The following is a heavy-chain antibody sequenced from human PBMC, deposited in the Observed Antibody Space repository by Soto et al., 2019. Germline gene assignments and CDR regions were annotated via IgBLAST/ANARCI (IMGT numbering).Heavy chain of an antibody. CDR2: IWYDGSNK. J-gene: IGHJ4*02. Sequence: QVQLVESGGGVVQPGRSLRLSCAASGFTFSSYGMHWVRQAPGKGLEWVAVIWYDGSNKYYADSVKGRFTISRDNSKNPLYLQMNSLRAEDTAVYYCARSRYSSSWCFDYWGQGTLVTVSS. V-gene: IGHV3-33*01. CDR3: ARSRYSSSWCFDY. D-gene: IGHD6-13*01. CDR1: GFTFSSYG.